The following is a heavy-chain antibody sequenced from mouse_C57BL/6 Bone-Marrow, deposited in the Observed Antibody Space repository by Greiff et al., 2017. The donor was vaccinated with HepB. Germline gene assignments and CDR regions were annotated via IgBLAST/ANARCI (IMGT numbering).Heavy chain of an antibody. CDR3: AGALFAY. CDR2: ISSGGSYT. Sequence: EVKLMESGGDLVKPGGSLKLSCAASGFTFSSYGMSWVRQTPDKRLEWVATISSGGSYTYYPDSVKGRFTISRANAKNTLYLQMSSLKSEDTAMYYCAGALFAYWGQGTLVTVSA. V-gene: IGHV5-6*01. CDR1: GFTFSSYG. J-gene: IGHJ3*01.